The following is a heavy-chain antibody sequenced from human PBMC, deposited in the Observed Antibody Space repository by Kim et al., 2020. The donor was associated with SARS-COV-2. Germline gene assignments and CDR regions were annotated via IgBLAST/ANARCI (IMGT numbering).Heavy chain of an antibody. CDR1: GYTFTTYG. J-gene: IGHJ4*02. Sequence: ASVKVSCKAFGYTFTTYGISWVRQAPGQGLEWMGWINTQNGNINYARHFTVRVTMTTDTSTRTVYLDLKSLGSDDTAVYYCARGSGTLLFPSVSLGYWGQGTLVTVSS. V-gene: IGHV1-18*04. CDR3: ARGSGTLLFPSVSLGY. D-gene: IGHD6-25*01. CDR2: INTQNGNI.